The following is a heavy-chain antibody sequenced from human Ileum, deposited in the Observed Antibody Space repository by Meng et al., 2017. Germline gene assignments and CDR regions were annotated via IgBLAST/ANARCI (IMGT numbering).Heavy chain of an antibody. CDR2: LSGNSNT. Sequence: EVQRLESGGGFVQPGGSRRRACTASGFTFSSYGMSWGRQAPGKGLEWVSGLSGNSNTYYAESVMGRFAISRDNSKNTLYLQMNSLKAEDTAVYYCARGIGTHGRYYSDYWGQGTLVTVSS. V-gene: IGHV3-23*03. CDR1: GFTFSSYG. CDR3: ARGIGTHGRYYSDY. D-gene: IGHD3-9*01. J-gene: IGHJ4*02.